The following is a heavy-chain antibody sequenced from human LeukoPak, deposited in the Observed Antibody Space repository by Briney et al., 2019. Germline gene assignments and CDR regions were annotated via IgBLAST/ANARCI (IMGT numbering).Heavy chain of an antibody. CDR3: AGKYYYDSSGYFYVDY. J-gene: IGHJ4*02. D-gene: IGHD3-22*01. V-gene: IGHV4-59*08. CDR2: IYYSGST. CDR1: GGSISSYY. Sequence: SETLSLTCTVSGGSISSYYWSWIRQPPGKGLEWIGYIYYSGSTNYNPSLKSRVIISIDTSKNQFSLKLSSVTAADTAVYYCAGKYYYDSSGYFYVDYWGQGTLVTVSS.